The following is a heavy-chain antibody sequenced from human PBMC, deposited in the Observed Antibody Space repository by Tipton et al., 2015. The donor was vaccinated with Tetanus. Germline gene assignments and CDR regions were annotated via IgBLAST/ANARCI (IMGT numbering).Heavy chain of an antibody. D-gene: IGHD5-24*01. J-gene: IGHJ4*02. CDR3: AKSAYNYDY. CDR2: VQSGGRA. V-gene: IGHV3-66*01. CDR1: GLIVSENY. Sequence: SLRLSCAASGLIVSENYMSWVRQAPGKGLEWVSVVQSGGRADFADSVKGRFSISRDKSKNTLYLHMNSLRVKDTAVYFCAKSAYNYDYWGQGTLVTVSS.